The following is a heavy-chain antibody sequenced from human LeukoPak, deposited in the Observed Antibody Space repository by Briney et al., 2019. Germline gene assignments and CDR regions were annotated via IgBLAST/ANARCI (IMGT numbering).Heavy chain of an antibody. D-gene: IGHD3-3*01. CDR1: GFTVSSNY. CDR3: AKEEPDYDFWSGHDC. J-gene: IGHJ4*02. Sequence: PGGSLRLSCAASGFTVSSNYMSWVRQAPGKGLEWVSVIYSGGSTYYADSVTGRFTISRDNSKNTLYLQMNSLRADATAVYYCAKEEPDYDFWSGHDCWGQGTLVTVSS. V-gene: IGHV3-53*01. CDR2: IYSGGST.